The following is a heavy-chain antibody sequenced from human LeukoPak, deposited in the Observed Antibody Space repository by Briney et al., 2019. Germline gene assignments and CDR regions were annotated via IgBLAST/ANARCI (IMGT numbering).Heavy chain of an antibody. D-gene: IGHD6-13*01. J-gene: IGHJ1*01. CDR2: ISGSGGT. CDR3: AKDWQQAYAEYFQH. Sequence: PGGSLRLSCAASGFSFSSYAMSWVRQAPGKGLEWVSTISGSGGTYYADSVRGRFTTSRDNSKNTLYLQMNSLRAEDTAVYYCAKDWQQAYAEYFQHWGQGTLVTVSS. CDR1: GFSFSSYA. V-gene: IGHV3-23*01.